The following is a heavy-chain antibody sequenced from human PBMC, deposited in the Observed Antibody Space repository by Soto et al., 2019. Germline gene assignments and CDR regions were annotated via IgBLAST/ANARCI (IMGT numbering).Heavy chain of an antibody. CDR2: IDPSDSYT. CDR3: ARQKDCTNGVCYNDAFDI. D-gene: IGHD2-8*01. CDR1: GYSFTSYW. J-gene: IGHJ3*02. V-gene: IGHV5-10-1*01. Sequence: GESLKISCKGSGYSFTSYWISWVRQKPGKGLEWMGRIDPSDSYTNYSPSFQGHVTISADKSISTAYLQWSSLKASDTAMYYCARQKDCTNGVCYNDAFDIWGQGTMVTVSS.